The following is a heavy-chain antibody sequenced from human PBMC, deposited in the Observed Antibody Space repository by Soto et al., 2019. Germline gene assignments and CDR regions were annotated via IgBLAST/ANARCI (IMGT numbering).Heavy chain of an antibody. CDR1: GDSISNLDYF. V-gene: IGHV4-30-4*01. J-gene: IGHJ5*01. CDR3: ARGRYCLTGRCFPNWFDS. CDR2: IYKSATT. Sequence: LSLTCSVSGDSISNLDYFLAWIRQPPGQALEYIGYIYKSATTYYNPSLESRVAISVDTSKSQFSLNVTSVTAADTAVYFCARGRYCLTGRCFPNWFDSWGQGALVTVSS. D-gene: IGHD7-27*01.